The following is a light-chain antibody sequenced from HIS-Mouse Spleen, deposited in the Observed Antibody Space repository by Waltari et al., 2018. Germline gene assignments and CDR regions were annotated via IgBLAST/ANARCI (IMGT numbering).Light chain of an antibody. Sequence: SYELTQPPSVSVSPGQTASITCSGDKLGDKYACWYQQKPGQSPVLVIYQYSKRPSGIPERFSGSNSGNTATLTISGTQAMDEADYYCQAWDSSTAVFGTGTKVTVL. CDR2: QYS. J-gene: IGLJ1*01. V-gene: IGLV3-1*01. CDR3: QAWDSSTAV. CDR1: KLGDKY.